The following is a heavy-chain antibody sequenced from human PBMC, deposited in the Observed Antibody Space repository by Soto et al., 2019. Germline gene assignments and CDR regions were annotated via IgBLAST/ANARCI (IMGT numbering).Heavy chain of an antibody. CDR1: GGSISSGDYY. CDR2: SFSSGST. V-gene: IGHV4-30-4*01. D-gene: IGHD1-26*01. J-gene: IGHJ4*02. CDR3: ARGSGRTPVPQARPGYFDY. Sequence: QVQLQESGPGLVKPSQTLSLTCTVSGGSISSGDYYWRWIRQPPGKGLEWIGYSFSSGSTYYNPSLKSRVTITVDTSKNQFSLNLSSVTAADTAVYYCARGSGRTPVPQARPGYFDYWGQGTLVTVSS.